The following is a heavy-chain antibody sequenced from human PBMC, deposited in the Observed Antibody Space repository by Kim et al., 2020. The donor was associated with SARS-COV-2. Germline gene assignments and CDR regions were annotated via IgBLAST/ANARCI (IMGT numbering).Heavy chain of an antibody. CDR3: ARTPNAGTYSLFSYYGMDV. CDR1: GDSVSSNSAA. CDR2: TYYRSKWYN. J-gene: IGHJ6*02. D-gene: IGHD6-13*01. V-gene: IGHV6-1*01. Sequence: SQTLSLTCAISGDSVSSNSAAWNWIRQSPSRGLEWLGRTYYRSKWYNDYAVSVKSRITINPDTSKNQFSLQLNSVTPEDTAVYDCARTPNAGTYSLFSYYGMDVWGQGTPVTVSS.